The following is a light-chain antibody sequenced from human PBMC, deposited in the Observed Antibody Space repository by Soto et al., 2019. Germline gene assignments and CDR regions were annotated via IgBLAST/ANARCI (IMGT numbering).Light chain of an antibody. CDR2: DAS. Sequence: EILMTQSPASLSVSPGENATLSCRASLSVSTNLVWYQQKLVQSPRLLIYDASTRPTGIPARFGGVGSGTQFTLTITSLQSEDSAVYSWQQYHKWPPLTFGGGTKVEI. V-gene: IGKV3-15*01. CDR1: LSVSTN. J-gene: IGKJ4*01. CDR3: QQYHKWPPLT.